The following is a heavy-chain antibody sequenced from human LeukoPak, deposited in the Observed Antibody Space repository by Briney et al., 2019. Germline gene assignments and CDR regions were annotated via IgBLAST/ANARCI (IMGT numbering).Heavy chain of an antibody. CDR1: GFTFSTYA. J-gene: IGHJ4*02. D-gene: IGHD3-16*01. CDR2: ITDGGDNT. V-gene: IGHV3-30*04. CDR3: ARDGGSH. Sequence: PGRSLRLSCAASGFTFSTYAMNWVRQSPGKGLEWEAVITDGGDNTYYADSVKGRFTISRDNSKNTLYRQMNSLRVEDSALYYCARDGGSHWGQGTLVTVSS.